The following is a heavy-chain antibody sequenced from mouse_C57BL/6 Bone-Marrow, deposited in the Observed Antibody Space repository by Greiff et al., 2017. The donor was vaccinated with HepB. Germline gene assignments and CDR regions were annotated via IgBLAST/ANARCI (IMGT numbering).Heavy chain of an antibody. Sequence: EVKLMESGPGLVKPSQPLSPTCSVTGYSITSGYSWNWIRQFPGNKLEWMGYISYDGRNNYNPSLTNRISITRDTSKNQFFLKLNSVTTEDTATYYCARVNFNYGSSQYYFDYWGQGTTLTVTS. CDR3: ARVNFNYGSSQYYFDY. D-gene: IGHD1-1*01. CDR1: GYSITSGYS. CDR2: ISYDGRN. J-gene: IGHJ2*01. V-gene: IGHV3-6*01.